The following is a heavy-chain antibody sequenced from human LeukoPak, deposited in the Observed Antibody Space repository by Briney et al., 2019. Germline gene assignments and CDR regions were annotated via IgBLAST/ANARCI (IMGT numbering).Heavy chain of an antibody. CDR1: GFIFDDYA. CDR2: IRGDGSAT. CDR3: AKGDAYYYMDV. Sequence: GGSLRLSCAASGFIFDDYAMQWVRQAPGKGLEWVSLIRGDGSATYYADSVEGRFTISRDNSKNSLYLQMNSLRTEDTALYYCAKGDAYYYMDVWGKGTTVTVSS. V-gene: IGHV3-43*02. J-gene: IGHJ6*03.